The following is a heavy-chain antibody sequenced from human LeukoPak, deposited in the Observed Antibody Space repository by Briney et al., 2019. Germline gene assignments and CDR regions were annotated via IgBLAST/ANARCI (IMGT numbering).Heavy chain of an antibody. CDR2: ISSSGSSI. D-gene: IGHD2-2*01. V-gene: IGHV3-48*03. J-gene: IGHJ4*02. Sequence: GGSLRLSCAASGFTFSSYEINWVRQAPGKGLEWVSYISSSGSSIYYADSVKGRLTISRDNVKNSLYLQMNSLRAEDTAVYYCSLYCSSTSCSDYWGQGTLVTVSS. CDR1: GFTFSSYE. CDR3: SLYCSSTSCSDY.